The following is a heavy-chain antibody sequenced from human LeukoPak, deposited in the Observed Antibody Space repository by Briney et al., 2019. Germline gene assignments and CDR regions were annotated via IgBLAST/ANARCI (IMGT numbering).Heavy chain of an antibody. V-gene: IGHV3-30*02. CDR1: GFTFSSYG. Sequence: GGSLRLSCAASGFTFSSYGMHWVHQAPGKGLEWVAFIRYDGSNKYYADSVKGRFTISRDNSKNTLYLQMNSLRAEDTAVYYCAKDQGYYYDSSGSAFDIWGQGTMVTVSS. CDR2: IRYDGSNK. D-gene: IGHD3-22*01. J-gene: IGHJ3*02. CDR3: AKDQGYYYDSSGSAFDI.